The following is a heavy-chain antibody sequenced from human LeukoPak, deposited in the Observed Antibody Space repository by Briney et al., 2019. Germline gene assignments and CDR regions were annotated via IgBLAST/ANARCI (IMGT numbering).Heavy chain of an antibody. D-gene: IGHD2-21*02. CDR1: GFTFSNAW. Sequence: PGGSLRLSCAASGFTFSNAWMSWVRQTPGKGPEWVGRIKRKTDGGTTEYAAPVEGRFTISRDDSKNTLYLQMNSLETEDTAVYYCTTAFGVVAAVPGIPADAFDIWGQGTVVTVSS. CDR3: TTAFGVVAAVPGIPADAFDI. J-gene: IGHJ3*02. V-gene: IGHV3-15*01. CDR2: IKRKTDGGTT.